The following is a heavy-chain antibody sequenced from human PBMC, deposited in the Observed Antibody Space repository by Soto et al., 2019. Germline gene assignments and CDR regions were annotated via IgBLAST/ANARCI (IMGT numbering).Heavy chain of an antibody. CDR2: IYYSGST. CDR1: GGSISSYY. CDR3: ARDVGVAVAGSVNDY. J-gene: IGHJ4*02. D-gene: IGHD6-19*01. V-gene: IGHV4-59*01. Sequence: QVQLQESGPGLVKPSETLSLTCTVSGGSISSYYWSWIRQPPGKGLEWIGYIYYSGSTNYNPSLKSRVTLSVDTSKYQFSLKLSSVTAADTAVYYCARDVGVAVAGSVNDYWGQGTLVTVSS.